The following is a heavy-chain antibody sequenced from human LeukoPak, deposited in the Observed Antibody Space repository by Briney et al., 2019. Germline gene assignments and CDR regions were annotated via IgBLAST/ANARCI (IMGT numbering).Heavy chain of an antibody. D-gene: IGHD3/OR15-3a*01. CDR3: ARELDYDGPNGVDY. CDR1: GFTFSSYS. Sequence: GGSLRLSCAASGFTFSSYSMNWVRQAPGKGLEGVSSISSSSSYIYYVDSVKGRFTISRDNAKNSLYLQMNSLRAEDTAVYYCARELDYDGPNGVDYWGQGTLVTVSS. J-gene: IGHJ4*02. V-gene: IGHV3-21*01. CDR2: ISSSSSYI.